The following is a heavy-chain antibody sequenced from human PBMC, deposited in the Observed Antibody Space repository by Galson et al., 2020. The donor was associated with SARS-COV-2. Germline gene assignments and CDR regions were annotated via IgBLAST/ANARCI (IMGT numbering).Heavy chain of an antibody. CDR2: IDWDDDK. D-gene: IGHD5-18*01. Sequence: SGPTLVKPKQTLTLTCTFSGFSLSTSGMCVSWFRQPPGKALEWLALIDWDDDKYYIKSLKTRLTISKDTSRNQVVITMTNMDPVDTGTYYCARRNAAMGAFDFWGQGTLVAVSS. J-gene: IGHJ4*02. V-gene: IGHV2-70*01. CDR3: ARRNAAMGAFDF. CDR1: GFSLSTSGMC.